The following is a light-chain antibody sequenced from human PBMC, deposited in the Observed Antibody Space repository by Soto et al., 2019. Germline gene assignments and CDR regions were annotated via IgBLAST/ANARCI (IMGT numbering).Light chain of an antibody. J-gene: IGKJ1*01. Sequence: EIVLTQSPGTLSLSPGERATLSCRASQSVNNNYVAWYQHKPGQAPRLLIDDASRRATGIPDRFSGSGSGTNFTLTISRLALEDFAVYYCQQCATPPLTFGQGTRVDIK. CDR3: QQCATPPLT. CDR1: QSVNNNY. V-gene: IGKV3-20*01. CDR2: DAS.